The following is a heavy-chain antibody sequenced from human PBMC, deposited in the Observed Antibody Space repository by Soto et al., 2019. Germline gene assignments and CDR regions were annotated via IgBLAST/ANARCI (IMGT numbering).Heavy chain of an antibody. CDR3: TRAPSGDH. Sequence: ASVKVSCKASGYTFTSFPIHWVRQAPVQMLEWMVWINAGNGDTKYSQKFQGRVTVTRDTSASTAYMELISLRSEDTAVYYCTRAPSGDHWGQGTMVTLSS. J-gene: IGHJ1*01. CDR2: INAGNGDT. D-gene: IGHD2-15*01. CDR1: GYTFTSFP. V-gene: IGHV1-3*01.